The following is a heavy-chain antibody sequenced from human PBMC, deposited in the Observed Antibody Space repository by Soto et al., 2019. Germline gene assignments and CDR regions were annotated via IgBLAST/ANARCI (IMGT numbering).Heavy chain of an antibody. CDR3: ARGSQHPGIAAAQIFDY. D-gene: IGHD6-13*01. Sequence: PSETLSLTCAVYGGSFSGYYWSWIRQPPGKGLEWIGEINHSGSTNYNPSLKSRVTISVDTSKNQFSLKLSSVTAADTAVYYCARGSQHPGIAAAQIFDYWGQGTLVTVSS. V-gene: IGHV4-34*01. CDR1: GGSFSGYY. CDR2: INHSGST. J-gene: IGHJ4*02.